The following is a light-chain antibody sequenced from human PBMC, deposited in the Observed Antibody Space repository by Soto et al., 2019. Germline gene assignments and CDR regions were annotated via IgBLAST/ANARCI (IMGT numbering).Light chain of an antibody. V-gene: IGKV3-20*01. CDR3: QQYGSSPPRVT. J-gene: IGKJ5*01. Sequence: EIVLTQSPGTLSLSPGERATLSYRASQSVSSSYLAWYQQKPGQAPRPLIYGASSRATGIPDRFSGSGSGTDFTLTISRLEPEDFAVYYCQQYGSSPPRVTFGQGTRLEIK. CDR1: QSVSSSY. CDR2: GAS.